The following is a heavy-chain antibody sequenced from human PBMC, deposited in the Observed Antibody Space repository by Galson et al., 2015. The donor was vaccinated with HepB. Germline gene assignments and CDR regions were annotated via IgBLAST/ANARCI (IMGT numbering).Heavy chain of an antibody. J-gene: IGHJ3*02. CDR2: IYYSGST. Sequence: LSLTCTVSGGSISSYYWSWIRQPPGKGLEWIGYIYYSGSTNYNPSLKSRVTISVDTSKNQCSLKLSSVTAADTAVYYCAAAEGAFDIWGQGTMVTVSS. CDR1: GGSISSYY. D-gene: IGHD6-13*01. V-gene: IGHV4-59*01. CDR3: AAAEGAFDI.